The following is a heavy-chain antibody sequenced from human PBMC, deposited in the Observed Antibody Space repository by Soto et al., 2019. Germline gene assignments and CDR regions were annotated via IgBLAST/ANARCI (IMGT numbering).Heavy chain of an antibody. CDR3: ARGPVLRFLEWLLCH. Sequence: ASVKVSCKASGYPFSSYTIHWVRQAPGQGLEWMGWINTANGNTKYSQKVQGRVTITRDKSKSTAYMELSSLRSEDTAVYYCARGPVLRFLEWLLCHWGQGTLVTVSS. CDR1: GYPFSSYT. V-gene: IGHV1-3*04. D-gene: IGHD3-3*01. J-gene: IGHJ4*02. CDR2: INTANGNT.